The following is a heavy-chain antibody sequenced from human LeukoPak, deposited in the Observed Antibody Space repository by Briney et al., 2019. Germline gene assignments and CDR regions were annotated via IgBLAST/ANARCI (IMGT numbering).Heavy chain of an antibody. V-gene: IGHV4-39*01. CDR2: IYYSGST. Sequence: SETLSLTCTVSGGSISSSSYYWGWIRQPPGKGLEWIGSIYYSGSTYYNPSLKSRVTISVDTSKNQFSLKLSSVTAADTAVYYCARHWLGRRVNWFDPWGQGTLVTVSS. J-gene: IGHJ5*02. D-gene: IGHD6-19*01. CDR1: GGSISSSSYY. CDR3: ARHWLGRRVNWFDP.